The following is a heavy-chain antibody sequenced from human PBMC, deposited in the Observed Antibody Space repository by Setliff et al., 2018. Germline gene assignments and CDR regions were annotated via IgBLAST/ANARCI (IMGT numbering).Heavy chain of an antibody. V-gene: IGHV3-7*01. J-gene: IGHJ4*02. D-gene: IGHD6-13*01. CDR1: GFTFRIYW. Sequence: PRGSLRLSCSASGFTFRIYWMSWVRQVPGKGLEWVANIKGDDSERYYVDSVEGRFTVSRDNAMNSLFLQMDSLRVDDTAVYYCVKDVVGYSSTWPKRDYFDYWGQGTLVTVS. CDR3: VKDVVGYSSTWPKRDYFDY. CDR2: IKGDDSER.